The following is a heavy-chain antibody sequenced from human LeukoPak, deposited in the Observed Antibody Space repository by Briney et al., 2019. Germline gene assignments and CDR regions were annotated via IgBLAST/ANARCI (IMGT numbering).Heavy chain of an antibody. CDR2: ISYDGSNK. J-gene: IGHJ4*02. V-gene: IGHV3-30*18. CDR3: AKDPLRGYSYYFDY. Sequence: PGGSPRLSCAASGFTFSSYGMHWVRQAPGKGLEWVAVISYDGSNKYYADSVKGRFTISRDNSKNTLYLQMNSLRAEDTAVYYCAKDPLRGYSYYFDYWGQGTLVTVSS. D-gene: IGHD4-23*01. CDR1: GFTFSSYG.